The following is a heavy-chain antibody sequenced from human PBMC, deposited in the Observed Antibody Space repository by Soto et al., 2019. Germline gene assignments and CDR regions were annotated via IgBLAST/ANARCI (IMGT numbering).Heavy chain of an antibody. CDR3: RSSSRYSTDV. D-gene: IGHD6-13*01. CDR2: IYGTGNT. CDR1: GGSITSSFY. J-gene: IGHJ6*02. Sequence: QLQLQESGPGLVKPSETLSLSCTVSGGSITSSFYWGWIRQPPGKGLEWIGSIYGTGNTYYNPSLQXRATISADTSKNQFSLNLISVTAADTAVYYCRSSSRYSTDVWGQGATVTVSS. V-gene: IGHV4-39*01.